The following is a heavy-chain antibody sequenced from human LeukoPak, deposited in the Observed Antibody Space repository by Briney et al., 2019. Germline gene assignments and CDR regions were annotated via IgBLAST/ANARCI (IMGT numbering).Heavy chain of an antibody. Sequence: GGSLRLSCAASGFTFSSYSMNWVRQAPGKGLEWVSSISSSSSYIYYADSVKGRFTISRDNAKNSLYLQMNRLRAEDTAVYYCARDDYDYVWGSYRHHYFDYWGQGTLVTVSS. CDR3: ARDDYDYVWGSYRHHYFDY. CDR1: GFTFSSYS. CDR2: ISSSSSYI. D-gene: IGHD3-16*02. V-gene: IGHV3-21*01. J-gene: IGHJ4*02.